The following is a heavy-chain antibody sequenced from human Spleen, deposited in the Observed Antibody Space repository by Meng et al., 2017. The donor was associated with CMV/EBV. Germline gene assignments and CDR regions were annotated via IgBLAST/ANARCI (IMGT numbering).Heavy chain of an antibody. J-gene: IGHJ4*02. CDR1: GFTFSRYA. CDR3: AKDRGQGGFDYLDY. Sequence: GGSLRLSCAGSGFTFSRYAMDWVRQGPGKGLEWVTFIENDGSNKYYADSVKGRFTISKDIPKNTLYLQMNTLRAEDTAVYYCAKDRGQGGFDYLDYWGQGTLVTVSS. CDR2: IENDGSNK. D-gene: IGHD5-12*01. V-gene: IGHV3-30*02.